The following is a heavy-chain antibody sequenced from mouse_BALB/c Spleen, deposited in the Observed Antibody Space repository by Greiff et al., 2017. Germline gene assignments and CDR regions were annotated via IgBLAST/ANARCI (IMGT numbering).Heavy chain of an antibody. CDR3: ARDGYSAWFAY. J-gene: IGHJ3*01. CDR1: GFTFSSYA. V-gene: IGHV5-9-4*01. Sequence: EVQVVESGGGLVKPGGSLKLSCAASGFTFSSYAMSWVRQSPEKRLEWVAEISSGGSYTYYPDTVTGRFTISRDNAKNTLYLEMSSLRSEDTAMYYCARDGYSAWFAYWGQGTLVTVSA. D-gene: IGHD2-3*01. CDR2: ISSGGSYT.